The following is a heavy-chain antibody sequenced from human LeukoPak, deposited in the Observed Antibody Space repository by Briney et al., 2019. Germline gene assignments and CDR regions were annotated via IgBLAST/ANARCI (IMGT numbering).Heavy chain of an antibody. CDR3: ARSIVTPRDAAFDI. J-gene: IGHJ3*02. D-gene: IGHD2-21*01. CDR1: GFTFSSYS. V-gene: IGHV3-21*01. Sequence: PGGSLRLSCAASGFTFSSYSMNWVRQAPGKGLEWVSSISSSSSYIYYADSVKGRFTISRDNAKNSLYLQMNSLRAEDTAVYYCARSIVTPRDAAFDIWGQGTMVTVSS. CDR2: ISSSSSYI.